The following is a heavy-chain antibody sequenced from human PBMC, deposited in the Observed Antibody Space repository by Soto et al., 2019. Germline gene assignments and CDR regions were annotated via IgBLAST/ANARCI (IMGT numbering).Heavy chain of an antibody. D-gene: IGHD3-22*01. CDR3: ARRVYYYDSSGYYHIFAY. J-gene: IGHJ4*02. CDR1: GYTFTSYD. V-gene: IGHV1-8*01. Sequence: QVQLVQSGAEVKKPGASVKVSCKASGYTFTSYDINWVRQATGQGLEWMGWMNPNSGNTGYAQKFQGRVTMNRNTSISKAYMELSSLRSEDTAVYYCARRVYYYDSSGYYHIFAYWGQGTLVTVSS. CDR2: MNPNSGNT.